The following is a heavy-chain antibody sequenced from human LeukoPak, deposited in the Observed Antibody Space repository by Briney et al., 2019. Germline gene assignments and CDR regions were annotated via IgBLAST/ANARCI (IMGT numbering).Heavy chain of an antibody. V-gene: IGHV4-34*01. Sequence: PSETLSLTCAVYGGSFSGYYWSWIRKPPGKGLGWIGEINHSGSTNYNPSLKSRVTISVDTSKNQFSLKLSSVTAADTAVYYCARGLRYYYDSSGYYPPWGQGTLVTVSS. CDR3: ARGLRYYYDSSGYYPP. CDR1: GGSFSGYY. J-gene: IGHJ5*02. CDR2: INHSGST. D-gene: IGHD3-22*01.